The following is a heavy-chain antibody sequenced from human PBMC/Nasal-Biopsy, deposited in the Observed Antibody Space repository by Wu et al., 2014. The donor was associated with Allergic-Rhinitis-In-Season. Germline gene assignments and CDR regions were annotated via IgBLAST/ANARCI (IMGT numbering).Heavy chain of an antibody. D-gene: IGHD1-26*01. CDR3: ATLGGFSGSYWYYMDV. V-gene: IGHV3-30*04. CDR1: GFTFSSYA. CDR2: ISYDGSNK. Sequence: LRLSCAASGFTFSSYAMHWVRQAPGKGLEWVAVISYDGSNKYYADSVKGRFTISRDNSKNTLYLQMNSLRAEDTAVYYCATLGGFSGSYWYYMDVWGKGTTVTVSS. J-gene: IGHJ6*03.